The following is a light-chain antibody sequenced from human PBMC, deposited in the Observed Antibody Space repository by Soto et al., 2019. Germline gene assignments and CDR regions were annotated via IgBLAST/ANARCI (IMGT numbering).Light chain of an antibody. CDR3: QQYGSSPRT. CDR1: QGVSANN. CDR2: RAS. Sequence: EIVLTQSPGTLSLSPEERATLSCRASQGVSANNLAWYQHKAGQAPRLLIYRASSRATGIPDRFSGSGSGTDFTLTISRLEPEDVAVYYCQQYGSSPRTFGRGTKVEIK. V-gene: IGKV3-20*01. J-gene: IGKJ1*01.